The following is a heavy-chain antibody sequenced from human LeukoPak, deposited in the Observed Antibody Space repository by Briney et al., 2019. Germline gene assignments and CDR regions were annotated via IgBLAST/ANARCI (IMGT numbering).Heavy chain of an antibody. D-gene: IGHD2-8*01. CDR1: GFTFSTFA. CDR3: ASLGVHGDSDS. J-gene: IGHJ4*02. Sequence: QPGGSLRLSCAASGFTFSTFAMHWARQAPGRGLEWVASISYDGGGKYYGESVKGRFTISRDNSKNTMDLQMNSLRAEDTAVYYCASLGVHGDSDSWGQGTLVTVAS. CDR2: ISYDGGGK. V-gene: IGHV3-30-3*01.